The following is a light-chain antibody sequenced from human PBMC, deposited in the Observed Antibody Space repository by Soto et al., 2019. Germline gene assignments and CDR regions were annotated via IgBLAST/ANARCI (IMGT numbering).Light chain of an antibody. Sequence: QSALTQPPSASGSPGQSVTISCTGTSSDVGGYNYVSWYQQHPGKAPKLMIYEVSKRSSGVPDRFSGSKSGNTASLTVSGLQAEDEADYYCNSYAGSNNLAVFGTGTKVTVL. J-gene: IGLJ1*01. CDR2: EVS. CDR1: SSDVGGYNY. V-gene: IGLV2-8*01. CDR3: NSYAGSNNLAV.